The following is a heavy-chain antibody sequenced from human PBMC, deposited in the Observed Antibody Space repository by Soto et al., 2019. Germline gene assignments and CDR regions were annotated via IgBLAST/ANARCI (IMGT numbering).Heavy chain of an antibody. Sequence: QVQLVQSGAEVKKPGSSVKVSCKASGGTFSSYTFSWVRQAPGQGLEWMGRIIPILGIVNYAQKFQGRVTITADKSTSTAYMEVSSLRSEDTAVYYCARDYYSGSGRTFDSWGQGTLVTVSS. CDR1: GGTFSSYT. CDR3: ARDYYSGSGRTFDS. V-gene: IGHV1-69*08. J-gene: IGHJ4*02. D-gene: IGHD3-10*01. CDR2: IIPILGIV.